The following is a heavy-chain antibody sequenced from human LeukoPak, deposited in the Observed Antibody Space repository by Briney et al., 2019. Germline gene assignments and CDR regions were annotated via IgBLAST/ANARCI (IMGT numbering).Heavy chain of an antibody. CDR3: AREPTSGREPTSGRPLDY. D-gene: IGHD5-12*01. CDR2: VYYSGSN. V-gene: IGHV4-4*07. J-gene: IGHJ4*02. Sequence: PSETLSLTCTVSGGSISGYFWTWIRQPAGKGLEWIGRVYYSGSNNYNPSLKSRVTMSPDTSKNHFSLNPTSVTAADTAVYYCAREPTSGREPTSGRPLDYWGQGTLVTVSS. CDR1: GGSISGYF.